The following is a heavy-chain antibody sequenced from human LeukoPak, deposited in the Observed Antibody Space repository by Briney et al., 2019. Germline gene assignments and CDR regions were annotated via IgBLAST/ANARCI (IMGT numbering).Heavy chain of an antibody. Sequence: PGGSLRLSCAASGFTFDDYGMSWVRQAPGKGLEWVSGINWNGGSTGYADSVKGRFTISRENTKNSLYLQMNSLRAEDTALYYCARGGYCSSTSCSHNWFDPWGQGTLVTVSS. CDR2: INWNGGST. CDR3: ARGGYCSSTSCSHNWFDP. CDR1: GFTFDDYG. V-gene: IGHV3-20*04. J-gene: IGHJ5*02. D-gene: IGHD2-2*01.